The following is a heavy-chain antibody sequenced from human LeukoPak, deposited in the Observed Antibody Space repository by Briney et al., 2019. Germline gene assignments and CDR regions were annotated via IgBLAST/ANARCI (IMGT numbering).Heavy chain of an antibody. CDR1: GESSIGYY. D-gene: IGHD1-26*01. Sequence: SETLSLTCAVYGESSIGYYWSWIRQPPGKGLEWIGEIIDSGTSSHDGGSSNYNPALKSRVTISVDTSKNQFSLNLSSVTAADTAVYYCARHEGDSSYRGYFNYWGQGTLVTVSS. V-gene: IGHV4-34*12. CDR3: ARHEGDSSYRGYFNY. CDR2: IIDSGTSSHDGGSS. J-gene: IGHJ4*02.